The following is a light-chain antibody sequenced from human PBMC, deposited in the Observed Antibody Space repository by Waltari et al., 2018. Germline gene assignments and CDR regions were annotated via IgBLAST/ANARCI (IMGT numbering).Light chain of an antibody. CDR3: QQYYSTPLT. Sequence: DIVMTQSPDSLAVSLGERATINCKSSQSLLYNSNNKNYLAWYQQKPGQPPKLLIYWASTRESGVPDRFTGSGSGTDFTLAITSLQAEDVAIYYCQQYYSTPLTFGGGTRLEIK. J-gene: IGKJ4*01. CDR1: QSLLYNSNNKNY. CDR2: WAS. V-gene: IGKV4-1*01.